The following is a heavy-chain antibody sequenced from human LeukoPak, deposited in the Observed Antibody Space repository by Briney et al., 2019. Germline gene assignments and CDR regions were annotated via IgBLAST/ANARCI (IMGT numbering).Heavy chain of an antibody. Sequence: SETLSLTCAVYGGSFSGYYWSWIRQPPGKGLEWIGEINHSGSTNYNPSLKGRVTISVDTSKNQFSLKLSSVTAADTAVYYCARGVRATIPYYYGMDVWGKGTTVTVSS. CDR3: ARGVRATIPYYYGMDV. J-gene: IGHJ6*04. V-gene: IGHV4-34*01. D-gene: IGHD5-12*01. CDR2: INHSGST. CDR1: GGSFSGYY.